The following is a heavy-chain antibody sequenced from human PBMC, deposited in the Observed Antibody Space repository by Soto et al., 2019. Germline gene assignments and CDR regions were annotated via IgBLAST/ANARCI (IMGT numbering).Heavy chain of an antibody. D-gene: IGHD4-17*01. V-gene: IGHV1-2*04. J-gene: IGHJ6*02. CDR2: INPNSGGT. CDR3: ARAERGDYRSVYYYYYGMDV. CDR1: GYTFTGYY. Sequence: ASVKVSCKASGYTFTGYYMHWVRQAPGQGLEWMGWINPNSGGTNYAQKFQGWVTMTRDTSISTAYMELSRLRSDDTAVYYCARAERGDYRSVYYYYYGMDVWGQGTTVTAP.